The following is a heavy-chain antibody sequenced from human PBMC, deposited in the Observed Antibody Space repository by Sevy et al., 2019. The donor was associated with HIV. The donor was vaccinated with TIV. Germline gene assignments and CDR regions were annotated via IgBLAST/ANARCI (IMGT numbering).Heavy chain of an antibody. V-gene: IGHV5-51*01. CDR3: ARQVSGDGSTYYHPTNFDY. Sequence: GESLKISCKGSGYSFISYWIGWVRQMPGKGLEWMGIIYPGDSDTRYSPSFQDQVTISADKSTSTAYRQWSGLKASDTAMYYCARQVSGDGSTYYHPTNFDYWGQGTLVTVSS. CDR1: GYSFISYW. D-gene: IGHD3-22*01. CDR2: IYPGDSDT. J-gene: IGHJ4*02.